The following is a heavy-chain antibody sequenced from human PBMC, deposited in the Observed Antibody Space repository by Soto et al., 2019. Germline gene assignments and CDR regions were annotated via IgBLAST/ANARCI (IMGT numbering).Heavy chain of an antibody. CDR2: IGSRGDST. D-gene: IGHD6-19*01. CDR3: AKDLIYGYNSGLPVDS. CDR1: GFTFSSFA. V-gene: IGHV3-23*01. J-gene: IGHJ4*02. Sequence: EVQLLESGGGLVQPGGSLRLSCAAAGFTFSSFAMSWVRQAPGKGLEWVSAIGSRGDSTYYADSVKGRFTISRDNSKNTLYLHINSLRAEDTAVYYCAKDLIYGYNSGLPVDSWGQGTLVTVSS.